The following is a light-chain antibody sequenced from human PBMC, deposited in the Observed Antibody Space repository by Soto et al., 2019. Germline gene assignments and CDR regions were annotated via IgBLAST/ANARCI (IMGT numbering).Light chain of an antibody. V-gene: IGLV2-23*02. CDR2: EVS. J-gene: IGLJ1*01. CDR3: CSYAGSSTFYV. Sequence: QSALTQPASVSGSPGQSITISCTGTSSDVGNYNLVSWYQQYPGKAPKLMIYEVSKRPSGFSNCFSGSKSGNTASLTISGLQAEDEADYYCCSYAGSSTFYVFGTGTKVTVL. CDR1: SSDVGNYNL.